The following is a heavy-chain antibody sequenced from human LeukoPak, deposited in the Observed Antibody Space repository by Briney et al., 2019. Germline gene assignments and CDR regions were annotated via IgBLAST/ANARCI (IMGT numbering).Heavy chain of an antibody. CDR1: GFTFSSYG. V-gene: IGHV3-33*01. CDR3: VREDSRYSNGWYVID. CDR2: IWYDGSSK. Sequence: PGGSLRLSCAASGFTFSSYGMHWVRQAPGTGLEWVAVIWYDGSSKYYEDSVKGRFTISRDNSKNTLYLQMNSLRAEDTAVYYCVREDSRYSNGWYVIDWGQGTLVTVSS. D-gene: IGHD6-13*01. J-gene: IGHJ4*02.